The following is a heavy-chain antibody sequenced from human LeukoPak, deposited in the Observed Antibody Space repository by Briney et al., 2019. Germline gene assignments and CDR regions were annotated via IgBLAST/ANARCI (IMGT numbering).Heavy chain of an antibody. V-gene: IGHV4-30-2*01. J-gene: IGHJ5*02. CDR1: GGSISSGGYS. D-gene: IGHD3-10*01. Sequence: RTSETLSLTCAVSGGSISSGGYSWSWIRQPPGKGLEWIGYIYHSGSTYYNPSLKSRVTISVDRSKNQFSLKLSSVTAADTAVYYCARYHGSGSYYSPNNWFDPWGQGTLVTVSS. CDR3: ARYHGSGSYYSPNNWFDP. CDR2: IYHSGST.